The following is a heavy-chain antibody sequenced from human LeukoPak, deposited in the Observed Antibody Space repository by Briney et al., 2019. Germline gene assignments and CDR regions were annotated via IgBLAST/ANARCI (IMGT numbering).Heavy chain of an antibody. V-gene: IGHV3-21*01. J-gene: IGHJ4*02. CDR3: ARSNPIWFGEFPFDY. D-gene: IGHD3-10*01. CDR2: ISSSSYI. CDR1: GFTFSSYS. Sequence: PGGSLRLSCAASGFTFSSYSMNWVRQAPGKGLEWVSSISSSSYIYYADSVKGRFAISRDNAKNSLYLQMKSLRAEDTAVYYCARSNPIWFGEFPFDYWGQGTLVTVSS.